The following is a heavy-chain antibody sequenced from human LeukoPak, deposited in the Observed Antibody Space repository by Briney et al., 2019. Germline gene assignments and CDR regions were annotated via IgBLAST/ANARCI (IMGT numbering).Heavy chain of an antibody. D-gene: IGHD3-3*02. J-gene: IGHJ5*02. CDR3: ARGSVLGAPYTDH. CDR1: GYIFPNYG. CDR2: ISDHNGTP. V-gene: IGHV1-18*01. Sequence: ASVKVSCKGSGYIFPNYGISWARQAPGQGLEWMGWISDHNGTPNYAQKFEGRVTMTTDTSTSTAYMELTSLTSDDTAVYYCARGSVLGAPYTDHWGQGTLVTVSS.